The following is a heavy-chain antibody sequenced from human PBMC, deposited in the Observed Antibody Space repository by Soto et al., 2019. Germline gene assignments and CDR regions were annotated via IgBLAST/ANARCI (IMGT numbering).Heavy chain of an antibody. Sequence: EVQVLESGGGLVQPGGSLRLSCAASGFTFSSYAXTXXXXXXXXXXXYVSSITGSGAGTVYADSVKGRFTISRDNSKXXXXXXXXXXXXXXXXXXXXXXXPXXXXXXAFDSWGQGSLVTVSS. CDR3: XXXPXXXXXXAFDS. J-gene: IGHJ4*02. V-gene: IGHV3-23*01. CDR1: GFTFSSYA. CDR2: ITGSGAGT.